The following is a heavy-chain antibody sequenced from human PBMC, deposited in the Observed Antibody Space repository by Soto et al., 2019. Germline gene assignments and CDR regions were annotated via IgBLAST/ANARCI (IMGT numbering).Heavy chain of an antibody. V-gene: IGHV1-8*01. J-gene: IGHJ3*02. Sequence: SVKVSCKASGYTFTSYDINWVRQATGQGLEWMGWMNPNSGNTGYAQKFQGRVTMTRNTSISTAYMELSSLRSEDTAVYYCARGADSSSSHAFDIWGQGTMVTVSS. D-gene: IGHD6-6*01. CDR3: ARGADSSSSHAFDI. CDR2: MNPNSGNT. CDR1: GYTFTSYD.